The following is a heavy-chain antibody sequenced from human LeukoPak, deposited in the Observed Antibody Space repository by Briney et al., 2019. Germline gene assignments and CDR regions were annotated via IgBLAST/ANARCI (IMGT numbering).Heavy chain of an antibody. J-gene: IGHJ4*02. CDR2: FDPEDGET. V-gene: IGHV1-24*01. Sequence: GASVKVSCKASEYTFTGYYMHWVRQAPGKGLEWMGGFDPEDGETIYAQKFQGRVTMTEDTSTDTAYMELSSLRSEDTAVYYCARVPGIVGATKVGYFDYWGQGTLVTVSS. D-gene: IGHD1-26*01. CDR1: EYTFTGYY. CDR3: ARVPGIVGATKVGYFDY.